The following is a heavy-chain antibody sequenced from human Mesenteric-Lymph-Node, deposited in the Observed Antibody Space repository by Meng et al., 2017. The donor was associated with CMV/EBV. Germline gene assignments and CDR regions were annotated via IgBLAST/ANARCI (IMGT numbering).Heavy chain of an antibody. CDR3: ARDRLQDFYYYYGMDV. Sequence: GESLKISCAGSGFIVSDKYMSWVRQVPGKGLEWVSVIYNNGNTNSADSVKGRFTISRDNSMNTIYLHMDSLRAEDTAVYYCARDRLQDFYYYYGMDVWGQGTTVTVSS. J-gene: IGHJ6*02. V-gene: IGHV3-66*01. CDR1: GFIVSDKY. CDR2: IYNNGNT. D-gene: IGHD4-11*01.